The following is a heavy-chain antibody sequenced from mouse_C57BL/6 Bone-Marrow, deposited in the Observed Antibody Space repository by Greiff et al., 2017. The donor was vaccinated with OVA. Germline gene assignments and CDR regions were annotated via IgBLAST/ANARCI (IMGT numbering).Heavy chain of an antibody. Sequence: QVQLQQSGAELVRPGASVTLSCKASGYTFTDYEMHWVKQTPVHGLEWIGAIDPETGGTAYNQKFKGKAILTADKSSSTAYMELRSLTSEDSAVYYCTPGGFYAMDYWGQGTSVTVSS. D-gene: IGHD4-1*01. CDR1: GYTFTDYE. CDR3: TPGGFYAMDY. V-gene: IGHV1-15*01. J-gene: IGHJ4*01. CDR2: IDPETGGT.